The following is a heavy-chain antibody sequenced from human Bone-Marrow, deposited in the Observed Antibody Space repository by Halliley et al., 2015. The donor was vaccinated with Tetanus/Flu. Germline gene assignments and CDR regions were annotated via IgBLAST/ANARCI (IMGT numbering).Heavy chain of an antibody. J-gene: IGHJ6*02. CDR2: INEDASEK. Sequence: INEDASEKYYGDSVKGRFTISRDNAKNSVDLLMNSLRVEDTAVYYCVRNTWVKIFHYYGMNVWGQGTTVIVSS. V-gene: IGHV3-7*03. D-gene: IGHD1-26*01. CDR3: VRNTWVKIFHYYGMNV.